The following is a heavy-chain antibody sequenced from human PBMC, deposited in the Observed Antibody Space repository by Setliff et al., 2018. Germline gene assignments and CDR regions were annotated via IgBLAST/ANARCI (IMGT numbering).Heavy chain of an antibody. D-gene: IGHD3-16*01. CDR2: IKGKNDGLAT. CDR3: TTDPSPTFGGVIGAAFDF. J-gene: IGHJ3*01. V-gene: IGHV3-15*07. Sequence: GGSLRLSCAASGFTFSTAWMNWVRQAPGKGLEWVGRIKGKNDGLATDYAAPVEGRLTISRDDSKNTLYLQMNSLKTEDTAVYYCTTDPSPTFGGVIGAAFDFWGQGTMVTVSS. CDR1: GFTFSTAW.